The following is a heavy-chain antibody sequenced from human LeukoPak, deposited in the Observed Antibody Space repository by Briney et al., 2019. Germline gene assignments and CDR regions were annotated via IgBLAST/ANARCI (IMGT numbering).Heavy chain of an antibody. CDR3: ARVNLGQLLYWYFDL. D-gene: IGHD4-23*01. V-gene: IGHV4-59*01. J-gene: IGHJ2*01. CDR1: DGCISTFY. CDR2: THYSGTT. Sequence: SETLSLTCAVSDGCISTFYWIWIRQPPGKRLEWIGYTHYSGTTYYNPSLKSRVTMSVNTSKHQFSLEMTSVTAADPAVYYCARVNLGQLLYWYFDLWGRGTLVTVSS.